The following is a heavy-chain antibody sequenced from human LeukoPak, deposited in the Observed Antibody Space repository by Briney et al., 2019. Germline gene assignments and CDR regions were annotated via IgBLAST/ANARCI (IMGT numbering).Heavy chain of an antibody. CDR2: INPNSGGT. CDR3: ARSTLSRNYYDSSGYYYDLDY. CDR1: GYTFTSYY. J-gene: IGHJ4*02. V-gene: IGHV1-2*06. Sequence: ASVKVSCKASGYTFTSYYMHWVRQAPGQGLEWMGRINPNSGGTNYAQKFQGRVTMTRDTSISTAYMELSRLRSDDTAVYYCARSTLSRNYYDSSGYYYDLDYWGQGTLVTVSS. D-gene: IGHD3-22*01.